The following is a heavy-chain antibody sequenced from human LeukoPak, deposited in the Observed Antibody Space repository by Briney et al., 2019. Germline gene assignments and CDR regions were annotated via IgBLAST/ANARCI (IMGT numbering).Heavy chain of an antibody. CDR1: GGSISSGNY. CDR2: IYYSGST. CDR3: ARDHDYYDSSGYYLGY. Sequence: SETLSLTCTVSGGSISSGNYWGWIRQPPGKGLEWIGSIYYSGSTYYNPSLKSRVTTSVDTSKNQFSLRINSVTAAGTAVYYCARDHDYYDSSGYYLGYWGQGTLVTVSS. D-gene: IGHD3-22*01. V-gene: IGHV4-39*07. J-gene: IGHJ4*02.